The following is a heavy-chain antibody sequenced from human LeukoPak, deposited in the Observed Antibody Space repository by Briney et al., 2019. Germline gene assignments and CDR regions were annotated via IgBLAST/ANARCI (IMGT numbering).Heavy chain of an antibody. CDR3: ARYCSSTSCYTEWDY. CDR2: IYYSGST. J-gene: IGHJ4*02. Sequence: KTSETLSLTCTVSGGSISSSSYYWGWIRQPPGKGLERIGSIYYSGSTYYNPSLKSRVTISVDTSKNQFSLKLSSVTAADTAVYYCARYCSSTSCYTEWDYWGQGTLVTVSS. V-gene: IGHV4-39*01. CDR1: GGSISSSSYY. D-gene: IGHD2-2*02.